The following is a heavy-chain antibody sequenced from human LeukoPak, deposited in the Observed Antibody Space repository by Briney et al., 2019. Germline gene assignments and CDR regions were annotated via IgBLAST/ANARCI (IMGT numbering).Heavy chain of an antibody. Sequence: GGSLRLSCAVSGFTFSRNAMSWVRQAPGKGLEWVSVIGDSGGTTYYADSVKGRFTISRDNSKNTLYLQMNSLRAEDTAVYYCAKDGGLWVSAHWGDSWGRGTLVTVSS. D-gene: IGHD7-27*01. CDR2: IGDSGGTT. J-gene: IGHJ4*02. CDR1: GFTFSRNA. CDR3: AKDGGLWVSAHWGDS. V-gene: IGHV3-23*01.